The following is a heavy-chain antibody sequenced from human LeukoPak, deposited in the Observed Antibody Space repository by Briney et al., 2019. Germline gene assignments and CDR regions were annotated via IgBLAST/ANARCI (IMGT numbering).Heavy chain of an antibody. CDR2: IKQDGSEK. J-gene: IGHJ4*02. CDR1: GFTFSSYS. D-gene: IGHD3-3*01. CDR3: ARAIRLDYDFWSGPFDY. Sequence: GGSLRLSCAASGFTFSSYSMNWVRQAPGKGLEWVANIKQDGSEKYYVDSVKGRFTISRDNAKNSLYLQMNSLRAEDTAVYYCARAIRLDYDFWSGPFDYWGQGTLVTVSS. V-gene: IGHV3-7*01.